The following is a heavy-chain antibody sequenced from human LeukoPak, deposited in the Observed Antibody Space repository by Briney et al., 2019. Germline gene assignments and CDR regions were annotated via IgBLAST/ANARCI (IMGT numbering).Heavy chain of an antibody. CDR3: VRQNSDYYYYYLDV. J-gene: IGHJ6*03. CDR2: VYYSGTT. D-gene: IGHD1-7*01. CDR1: GGSVSSSSSY. Sequence: SETLSLTCTVSGGSVSSSSSYWAWIRQPPGRGLEWIGGVYYSGTTYYNTSLESRVTISEDTSRNRFSLTLSSVTAADTAVYYCVRQNSDYYYYYLDVWGEGTTVIVSS. V-gene: IGHV4-39*01.